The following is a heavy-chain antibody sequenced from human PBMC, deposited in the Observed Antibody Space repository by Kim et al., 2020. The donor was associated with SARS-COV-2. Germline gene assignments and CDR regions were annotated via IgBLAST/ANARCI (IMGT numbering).Heavy chain of an antibody. D-gene: IGHD3-10*01. Sequence: SETLSLTCAVYGGSFSGYHWTWVRQPPGKGLEWIGEITHSATINHNPSLKSRVTISIDTSKNQFSLKLASVTAADTGVYYCSRGRAGVVPAPVLGLGSHYEYFVMDVWGHGTTVTVSS. V-gene: IGHV4-34*01. CDR1: GGSFSGYH. CDR3: SRGRAGVVPAPVLGLGSHYEYFVMDV. CDR2: ITHSATI. J-gene: IGHJ6*02.